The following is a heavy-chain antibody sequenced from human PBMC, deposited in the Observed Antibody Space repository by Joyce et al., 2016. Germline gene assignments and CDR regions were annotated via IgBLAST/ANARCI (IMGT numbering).Heavy chain of an antibody. J-gene: IGHJ4*02. Sequence: EVQLVESGGGLVKPGGSLRLSCVGCGFNFNNAWISWGRQVPGKGLEWVGRIKSKIDGGTTDYDAPVKGRFSISRDDSKNTLYLQMNSLKTEDTAVYYCTTESPHFDYWGQGTLVTVSS. CDR3: TTESPHFDY. V-gene: IGHV3-15*01. CDR1: GFNFNNAW. CDR2: IKSKIDGGTT.